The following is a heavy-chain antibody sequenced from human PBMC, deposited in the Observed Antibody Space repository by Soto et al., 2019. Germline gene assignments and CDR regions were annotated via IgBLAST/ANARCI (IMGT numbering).Heavy chain of an antibody. J-gene: IGHJ4*02. CDR3: ARDARDSYGQRKFDY. D-gene: IGHD5-18*01. Sequence: SVKVSCKASGGTFSSYAISWVRQAPGQGLEWMGGIIPIFGTANYAQKFQGRVTITADKSTSTAYMELSSLRSEDTAVYYCARDARDSYGQRKFDYWGQGTLVTVSS. V-gene: IGHV1-69*06. CDR1: GGTFSSYA. CDR2: IIPIFGTA.